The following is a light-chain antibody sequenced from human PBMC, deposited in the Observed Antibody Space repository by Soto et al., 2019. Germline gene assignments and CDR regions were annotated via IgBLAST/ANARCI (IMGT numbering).Light chain of an antibody. J-gene: IGLJ2*01. V-gene: IGLV1-44*01. CDR3: AAWDDSLNGLV. CDR2: STD. CDR1: SSNIGRNY. Sequence: QLVLTQPPSASGTPGQRVTISCSGSSSNIGRNYVSWYQQLPGTAPKLLIYSTDQRASGVPDRFTGSGSGTSASLVISGLQSEDEADYYCAAWDDSLNGLVFGGGTKLTVL.